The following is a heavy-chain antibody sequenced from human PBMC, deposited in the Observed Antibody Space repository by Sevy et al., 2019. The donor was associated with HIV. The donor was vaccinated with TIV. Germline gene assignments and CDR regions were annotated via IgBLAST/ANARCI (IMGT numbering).Heavy chain of an antibody. CDR3: ARSVDY. CDR1: GFSFSSYW. V-gene: IGHV3-7*01. Sequence: GGSLRLSCAASGFSFSSYWMTWFRQAPGKELEWVANVNLDGSGKYYVDSVKGRFTISRDNARNSLSLQMNSLRAEDTAVYYCARSVDYLGQGTLVTVSS. CDR2: VNLDGSGK. J-gene: IGHJ4*02.